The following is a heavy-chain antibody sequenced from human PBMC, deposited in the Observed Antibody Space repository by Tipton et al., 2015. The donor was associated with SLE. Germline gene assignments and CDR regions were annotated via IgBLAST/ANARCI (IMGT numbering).Heavy chain of an antibody. Sequence: SLRLSCGASGFSFDDYAMHWVRQAPGKGLEWVSGINWNSDNIDYADSVKGRFTISRDNAKNSLYLQMNSLRPEDTAVYYCARDHWRGRALENWGQGTMVTVS. J-gene: IGHJ3*01. D-gene: IGHD3-16*01. V-gene: IGHV3-9*01. CDR3: ARDHWRGRALEN. CDR1: GFSFDDYA. CDR2: INWNSDNI.